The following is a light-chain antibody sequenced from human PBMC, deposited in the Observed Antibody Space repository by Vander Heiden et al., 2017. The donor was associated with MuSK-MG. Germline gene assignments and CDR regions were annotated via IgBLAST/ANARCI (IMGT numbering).Light chain of an antibody. CDR3: SSYTISNTLVV. V-gene: IGLV2-14*01. J-gene: IGLJ3*02. CDR1: SDDVGGYEY. CDR2: EVS. Sequence: QSALTQPASVSGSPGQSITISCTGTSDDVGGYEYVSWYRQHPGKAPKVIIYEVSNRPSGVSNRFSGSKSGNTASLTISGLQAEDEADYDCSSYTISNTLVVFGGGTKLTVL.